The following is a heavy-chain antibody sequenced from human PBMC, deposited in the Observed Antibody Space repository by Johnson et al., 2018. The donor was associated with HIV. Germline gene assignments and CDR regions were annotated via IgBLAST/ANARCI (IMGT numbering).Heavy chain of an antibody. CDR2: ISGGGGSI. CDR1: GFPFSSFD. Sequence: VQLVESGGGLVQPGGSLRLSCAASGFPFSSFDMSWVRQAPGKGLEWVSSISGGGGSIYYEDSVKGRFTISSDNSKNTLYLQMNSLSAADTAVYYCAKAGQLVASTSAFDIWGQGTMVTVSS. CDR3: AKAGQLVASTSAFDI. D-gene: IGHD2-15*01. J-gene: IGHJ3*02. V-gene: IGHV3-23*04.